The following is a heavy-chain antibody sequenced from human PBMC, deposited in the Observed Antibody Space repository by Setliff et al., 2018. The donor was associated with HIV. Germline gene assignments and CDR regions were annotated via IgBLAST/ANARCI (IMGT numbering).Heavy chain of an antibody. Sequence: PSETLSLTCTVSGGSISSGSYFWTWIRQPAGKGLEWIGHIYTSGSTNYNPSLKSRVTISVDTSKNHFSLNLTSVTAADTAIYFCARVGGKGYSNFLDSWGQGLLVTSPQ. V-gene: IGHV4-61*09. D-gene: IGHD2-15*01. CDR1: GGSISSGSYF. J-gene: IGHJ4*02. CDR2: IYTSGST. CDR3: ARVGGKGYSNFLDS.